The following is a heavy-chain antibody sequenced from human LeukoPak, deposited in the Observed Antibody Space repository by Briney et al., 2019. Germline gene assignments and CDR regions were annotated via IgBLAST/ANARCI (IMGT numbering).Heavy chain of an antibody. CDR2: ISSSSSYI. D-gene: IGHD3-3*01. CDR1: GFTFSSYS. V-gene: IGHV3-21*01. Sequence: GGSLRLSCAASGFTFSSYSMNWVRQAPGKGLEWVSSISSSSSYIYYADSVKGRFTISRDNAKNSLYLQMNSLRAEDTAVYYCARDLIYGRFLEWFPFDYWGQGTLVTVSS. J-gene: IGHJ4*02. CDR3: ARDLIYGRFLEWFPFDY.